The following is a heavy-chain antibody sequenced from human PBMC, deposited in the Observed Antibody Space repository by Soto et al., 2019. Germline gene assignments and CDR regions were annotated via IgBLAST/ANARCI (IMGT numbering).Heavy chain of an antibody. CDR2: VSGGGGSS. V-gene: IGHV3-23*01. J-gene: IGHJ4*02. D-gene: IGHD3-3*02. CDR1: GFTFSNHA. Sequence: GVLRLSCAASGFTFSNHAMSCFRQAPGKGLEWVSAVSGGGGSSFYADSVKGRFTISRDNSKNTVSLQMSGLRVEDTALYYCVRGLLAFFDFWGQGTPVTVSS. CDR3: VRGLLAFFDF.